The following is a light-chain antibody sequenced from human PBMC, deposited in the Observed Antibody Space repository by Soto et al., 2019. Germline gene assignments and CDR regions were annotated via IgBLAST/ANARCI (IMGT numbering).Light chain of an antibody. J-gene: IGKJ1*01. V-gene: IGKV1-5*01. CDR2: GAS. CDR1: QSVINW. CDR3: QHYNNYPRT. Sequence: MTQSPATLSVSPGERVTLSCRASQSVINWLAWYQQKPGKAPKLLIYGASSLESGVPSRFSGSGSGTEFTLTISSLQPDDFATYYCQHYNNYPRTFGQGTKVDI.